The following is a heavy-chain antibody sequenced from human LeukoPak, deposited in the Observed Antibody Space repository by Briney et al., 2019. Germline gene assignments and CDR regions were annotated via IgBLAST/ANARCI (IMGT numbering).Heavy chain of an antibody. D-gene: IGHD3-22*01. Sequence: PGGSLRLSCAASGFTFSSYGMNWVRQAPGKGLEWVSSISSSSGYIYYADSVKGRFTISRDNAQNSLYLQMNSLRAEDTAVYYCARVEGLYYYDSSGPGYRVATGYYGMDVWGQGTTVTVSS. CDR2: ISSSSGYI. CDR3: ARVEGLYYYDSSGPGYRVATGYYGMDV. V-gene: IGHV3-21*01. J-gene: IGHJ6*02. CDR1: GFTFSSYG.